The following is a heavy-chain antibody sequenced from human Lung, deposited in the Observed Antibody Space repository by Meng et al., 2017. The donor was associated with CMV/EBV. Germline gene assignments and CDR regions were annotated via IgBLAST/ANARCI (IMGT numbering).Heavy chain of an antibody. D-gene: IGHD3-9*01. V-gene: IGHV3-9*01. CDR3: VKGTENVILTGYFDY. J-gene: IGHJ4*02. CDR2: ISWNGDNI. CDR1: GFTFDDYG. Sequence: GGSXRLSCAASGFTFDDYGLHWVRQPPGKGLEWVSGISWNGDNIDYVDSVMGRFTISRDNARNSVYLLMDSLRLEDTAKYFCVKGTENVILTGYFDYLGRGXLVTVSS.